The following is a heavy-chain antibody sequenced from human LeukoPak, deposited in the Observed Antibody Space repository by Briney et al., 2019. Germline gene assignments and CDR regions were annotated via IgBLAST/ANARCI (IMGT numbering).Heavy chain of an antibody. CDR3: ARVGIGNAFDI. CDR1: GFTFSSYS. D-gene: IGHD2-21*01. V-gene: IGHV3-21*01. Sequence: GGSLRLSCAASGFTFSSYSMNWVRQAPGKGLEWVSSISSSSSYIYYADSVKGRFTISRDNAKNSLYLQMNSLRAEDTAVYYCARVGIGNAFDIWGQGTMVTVSS. J-gene: IGHJ3*02. CDR2: ISSSSSYI.